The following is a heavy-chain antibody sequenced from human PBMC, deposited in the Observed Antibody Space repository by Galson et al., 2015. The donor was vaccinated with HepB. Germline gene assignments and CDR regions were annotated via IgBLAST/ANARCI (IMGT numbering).Heavy chain of an antibody. CDR3: AREAGNVLGY. V-gene: IGHV6-1*01. J-gene: IGHJ4*02. D-gene: IGHD1-14*01. Sequence: CAISGDSVSSNIAAWNWIRQSPSRGLEWLGRTWHTSKWYNDYAVSVKSRITINPDTSKNQFSLQLNSVTPDDAAVYYCAREAGNVLGYWGQGTLVTVSS. CDR1: GDSVSSNIAA. CDR2: TWHTSKWYN.